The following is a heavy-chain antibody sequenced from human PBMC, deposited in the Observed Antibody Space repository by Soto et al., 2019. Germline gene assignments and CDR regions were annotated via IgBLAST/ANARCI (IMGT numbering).Heavy chain of an antibody. Sequence: PDGTLRLSCAASGFPFNKDWMTWVRQAPGKGLEWVGRIRSKTSSETREYAAPVKGRFTISRDDSKNMLYLEMNSLKIEDTGVYYCTTDGFTGIVGIWGQGTMVTVSS. CDR2: IRSKTSSETR. J-gene: IGHJ3*02. CDR3: TTDGFTGIVGI. V-gene: IGHV3-15*01. D-gene: IGHD3-22*01. CDR1: GFPFNKDW.